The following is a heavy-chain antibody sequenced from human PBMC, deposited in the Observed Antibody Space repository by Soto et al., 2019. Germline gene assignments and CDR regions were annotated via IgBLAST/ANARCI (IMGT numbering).Heavy chain of an antibody. J-gene: IGHJ4*02. CDR3: ARDLKDYPHX. Sequence: SETLSLTCTVSGASIRTGGYYWSWIRQRPGKGMELIAYIFYTGSAYYNPSLESRLSISIDRSKNQFSLELRSVSVADTAVYYCARDLKDYPHXWGKVTRVTVSX. CDR2: IFYTGSA. D-gene: IGHD4-17*01. V-gene: IGHV4-31*03. CDR1: GASIRTGGYY.